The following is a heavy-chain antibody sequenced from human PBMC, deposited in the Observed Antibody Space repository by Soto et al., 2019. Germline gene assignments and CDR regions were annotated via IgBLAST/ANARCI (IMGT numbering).Heavy chain of an antibody. Sequence: QVQLVGSGGGVVQPGRSLRLSCAASGFIFSNYAMHWVRQAPGQGLEWVALIWSDGSYENYAESVKGRFTISRDNSNNTLYLQVNSLRVNDTAVYFCARGTCPGSFLIDSWGQGTLVTVSS. D-gene: IGHD3-10*02. CDR3: ARGTCPGSFLIDS. CDR2: IWSDGSYE. CDR1: GFIFSNYA. V-gene: IGHV3-33*01. J-gene: IGHJ4*02.